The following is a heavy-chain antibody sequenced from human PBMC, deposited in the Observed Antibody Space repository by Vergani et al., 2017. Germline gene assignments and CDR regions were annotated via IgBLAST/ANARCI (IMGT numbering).Heavy chain of an antibody. CDR1: GFTFSNYW. Sequence: VQLVESGGGLVQPGGSLRLSCTASGFTFSNYWMQWVRQAPGKGLMWVSRINSDGDSTSYADSVKGRFTISRDNAKNTLYLQMNSLRAEDTAVYYCARDIRPTRGAGTPYFDYWGQGTLVTVSS. D-gene: IGHD6-13*01. J-gene: IGHJ4*02. CDR2: INSDGDST. V-gene: IGHV3-74*01. CDR3: ARDIRPTRGAGTPYFDY.